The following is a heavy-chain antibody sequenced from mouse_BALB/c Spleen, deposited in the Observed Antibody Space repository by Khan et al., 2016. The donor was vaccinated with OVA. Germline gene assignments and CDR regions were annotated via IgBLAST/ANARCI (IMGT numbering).Heavy chain of an antibody. D-gene: IGHD6-1*01. Sequence: QIQLVQSGPELKKPGETVKISCKASGYTFTNYGMNWVKQAQGKGLKWMGWINTYTGEPTYADDFKGRFAFSLETSANTAYLQLNNLKNDDTATYFCARSASYWFFDVWGAGTTVTVSS. J-gene: IGHJ1*01. CDR1: GYTFTNYG. CDR2: INTYTGEP. V-gene: IGHV9-3-1*01. CDR3: ARSASYWFFDV.